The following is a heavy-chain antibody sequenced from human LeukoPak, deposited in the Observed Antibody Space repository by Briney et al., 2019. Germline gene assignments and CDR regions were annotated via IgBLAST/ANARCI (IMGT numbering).Heavy chain of an antibody. CDR1: GYTFTSYY. Sequence: ASVKVSCKASGYTFTSYYMLWVRQAPGQGLEWMGIINPSGGSTSYAQKFQGRVTMTRDTSTSTVYMELSSLRSEDTAVYYCARVGGVAVAFDYWGQGTLVTVSS. J-gene: IGHJ4*02. CDR2: INPSGGST. D-gene: IGHD6-19*01. V-gene: IGHV1-46*01. CDR3: ARVGGVAVAFDY.